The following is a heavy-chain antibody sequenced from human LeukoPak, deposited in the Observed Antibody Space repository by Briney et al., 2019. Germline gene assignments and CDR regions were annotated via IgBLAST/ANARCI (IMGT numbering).Heavy chain of an antibody. CDR3: ARDTGEMFDP. J-gene: IGHJ5*02. CDR1: GFTFSSYA. Sequence: GGSLRLSCAASGFTFSSYAMSWVRQAPGKGLEWVSAISGSGGSTYYADSVKGRLTISRDNAKNTLYLQMNSLRVDDTAFYYCARDTGEMFDPWGQGTLVTVSS. V-gene: IGHV3-23*01. CDR2: ISGSGGST. D-gene: IGHD3-16*01.